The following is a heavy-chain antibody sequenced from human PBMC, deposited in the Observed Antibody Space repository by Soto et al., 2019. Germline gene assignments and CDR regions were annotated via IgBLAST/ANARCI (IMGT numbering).Heavy chain of an antibody. V-gene: IGHV1-3*01. CDR1: GYTFTSYD. Sequence: APVKDSCKASGYTFTSYDINWVRQATGQRLEWIGKIDASNGNTKYSQKFQGRVTMTRDTSASTAYMELSGLRSEDTALYYCARGVAGPLHWFDPWGQGTLVTVSS. D-gene: IGHD6-19*01. CDR2: IDASNGNT. CDR3: ARGVAGPLHWFDP. J-gene: IGHJ5*02.